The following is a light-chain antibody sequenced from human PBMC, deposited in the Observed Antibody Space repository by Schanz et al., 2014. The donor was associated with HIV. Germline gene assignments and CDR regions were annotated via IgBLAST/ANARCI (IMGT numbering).Light chain of an antibody. J-gene: IGKJ5*01. CDR1: QIVSSSY. Sequence: EVVLTQSPGTLSLSPGERATLSCRASQIVSSSYLAWYQHKPGQSPRLLIYGTSSRAIGIPDRFSGSGSRTDFTLTISRLEPEDCAVYYCQQYGSSRITFGQGTRLEIK. CDR3: QQYGSSRIT. V-gene: IGKV3-20*01. CDR2: GTS.